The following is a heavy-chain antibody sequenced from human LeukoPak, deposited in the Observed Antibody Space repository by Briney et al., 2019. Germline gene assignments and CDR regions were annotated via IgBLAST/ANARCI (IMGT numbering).Heavy chain of an antibody. Sequence: ASVKVSCKASGYTFTGYYMNWVRQAPGQGLEWMGWINPNSGDTNYAQKFQGRVTMARDTSISTAYMELSRLKSDDTAVYYCARVMGLGFGELPATFDYWGQGTLVTVSS. CDR1: GYTFTGYY. CDR3: ARVMGLGFGELPATFDY. D-gene: IGHD3-10*01. CDR2: INPNSGDT. J-gene: IGHJ4*02. V-gene: IGHV1-2*02.